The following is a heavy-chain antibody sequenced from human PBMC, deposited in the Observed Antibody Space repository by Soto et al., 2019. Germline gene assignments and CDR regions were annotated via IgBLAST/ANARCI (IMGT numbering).Heavy chain of an antibody. CDR3: ARDRAAMATYYYYGMDV. CDR1: GYTFTGYY. Sequence: VASVKVSCKASGYTFTGYYMHWVRQAPGQGLEWMGWINPNSGGTNYAQKFQGWVTMTRDTSISTAYMELSRLRSDDTAVYYCARDRAAMATYYYYGMDVWGQGTTVTVSS. J-gene: IGHJ6*02. CDR2: INPNSGGT. V-gene: IGHV1-2*04. D-gene: IGHD5-18*01.